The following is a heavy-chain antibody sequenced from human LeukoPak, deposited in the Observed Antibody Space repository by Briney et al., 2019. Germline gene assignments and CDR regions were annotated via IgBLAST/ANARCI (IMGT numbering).Heavy chain of an antibody. J-gene: IGHJ5*02. CDR3: SRSSHVAGAPKVSWFDP. CDR1: AYSISDGWV. CDR2: IYRSGTT. Sequence: SGTLSLTCTVSAYSISDGWVWGMVRQPPGKGLEWIGSIYRSGTTYYNPSLKIRVTMSVDTSNNQFSLRLTSVTAADTAMYSCSRSSHVAGAPKVSWFDPWGQGTLVTVSS. D-gene: IGHD1-26*01. V-gene: IGHV4-38-2*02.